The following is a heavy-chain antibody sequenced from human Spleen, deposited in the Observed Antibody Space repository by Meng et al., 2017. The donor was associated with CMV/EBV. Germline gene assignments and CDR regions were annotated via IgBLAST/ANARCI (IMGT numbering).Heavy chain of an antibody. D-gene: IGHD1-14*01. CDR1: GGSVSSGASS. Sequence: SVTCSVFGGSVSSGASSWTWVRQHPGKGLEWIGYISHRGSTLYNPSLESRLTISVDTSMNQFSLTLTSVSAADTAVYYCAGAGRTFEYWGQGALVTVSS. V-gene: IGHV4-31*03. J-gene: IGHJ4*02. CDR2: ISHRGST. CDR3: AGAGRTFEY.